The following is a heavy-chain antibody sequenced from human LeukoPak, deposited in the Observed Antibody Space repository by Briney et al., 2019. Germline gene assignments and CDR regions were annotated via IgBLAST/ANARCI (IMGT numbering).Heavy chain of an antibody. CDR2: IYSGSST. V-gene: IGHV3-66*02. Sequence: GGSLRLSCAASGFTVSSNYMSWVRQAPGKGLEWVSVIYSGSSTYYADSVKGRFTISRDNSKNTLYLQMNSLRAEDTAVYYCAFYRRNPLAYWGQGTLGTVSS. D-gene: IGHD3-16*02. J-gene: IGHJ4*02. CDR3: AFYRRNPLAY. CDR1: GFTVSSNY.